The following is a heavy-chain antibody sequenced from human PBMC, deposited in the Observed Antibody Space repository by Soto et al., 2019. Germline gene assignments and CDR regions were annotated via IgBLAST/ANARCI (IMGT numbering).Heavy chain of an antibody. Sequence: GSLRLSCAASGFTFSSYSMNWVRQAPGKGLEWVSSISSSSSYIYYADSVKGRFTISRDNAKNSLYLQMNSLRAEDTAVYYCAREPGYSSSWYRTPFDYWGQGTLVTVSS. CDR2: ISSSSSYI. D-gene: IGHD6-13*01. J-gene: IGHJ4*02. V-gene: IGHV3-21*01. CDR1: GFTFSSYS. CDR3: AREPGYSSSWYRTPFDY.